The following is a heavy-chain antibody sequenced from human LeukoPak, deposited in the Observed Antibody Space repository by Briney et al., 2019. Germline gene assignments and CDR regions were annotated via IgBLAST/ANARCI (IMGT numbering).Heavy chain of an antibody. V-gene: IGHV3-48*01. CDR1: GFTFSSYG. J-gene: IGHJ4*02. Sequence: GGSLRLSCAASGFTFSSYGMTWVRQAPGKGLEWVSYISSSSSTIYYADSVKGRFTISRDDSKNTLSLQMNSLRVEDTAVYYCGRDLAWGAFDYWGQGTVVTVSS. D-gene: IGHD7-27*01. CDR2: ISSSSSTI. CDR3: GRDLAWGAFDY.